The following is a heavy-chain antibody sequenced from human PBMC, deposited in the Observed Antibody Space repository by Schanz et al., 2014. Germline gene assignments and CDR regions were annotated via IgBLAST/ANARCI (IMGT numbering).Heavy chain of an antibody. D-gene: IGHD1-26*01. V-gene: IGHV4-39*02. CDR3: ARRGIGGTYYREPFDY. CDR1: GGSISSDPYY. CDR2: SVSSGNT. Sequence: QLQLQESGPGLVKPSETLSLTCTVSGGSISSDPYYWGWIRQPPGKGLEWIGTSVSSGNTHSNPSLDSRVTIPVDPSKNPFPLRRSSVTAADTAVYFCARRGIGGTYYREPFDYWGQGTLVTVSS. J-gene: IGHJ4*02.